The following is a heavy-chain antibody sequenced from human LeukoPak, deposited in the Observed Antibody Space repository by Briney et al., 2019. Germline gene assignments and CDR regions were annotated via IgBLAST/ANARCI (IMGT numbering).Heavy chain of an antibody. J-gene: IGHJ3*02. CDR2: IYYSGST. Sequence: SWIRQHPGKGLEWIGYIYYSGSTYYNPSLKSRVTISVDTSKNQFSLKLSSVTAADTAVYYCARLTRTNAFDIWGQGTMVTVSS. D-gene: IGHD4/OR15-4a*01. V-gene: IGHV4-31*02. CDR3: ARLTRTNAFDI.